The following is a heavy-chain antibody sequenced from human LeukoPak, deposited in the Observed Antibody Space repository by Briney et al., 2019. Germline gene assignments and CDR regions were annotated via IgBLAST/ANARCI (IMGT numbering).Heavy chain of an antibody. CDR2: INPNSGGT. J-gene: IGHJ4*02. V-gene: IGHV1-2*02. Sequence: ASVKVSCKASGYTFTGYYMHWVRQAPGQGLEWMGWINPNSGGTNYAQKFQGRDTMTRDTSISTAYMELSRLRSDDTAVYYCARDRSGSGWTDYWGQGTLVTVSS. CDR3: ARDRSGSGWTDY. CDR1: GYTFTGYY. D-gene: IGHD1-26*01.